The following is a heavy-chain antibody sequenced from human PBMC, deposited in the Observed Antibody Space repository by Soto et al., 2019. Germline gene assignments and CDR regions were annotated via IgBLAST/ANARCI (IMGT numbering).Heavy chain of an antibody. V-gene: IGHV2-5*02. J-gene: IGHJ4*02. CDR2: IYWDDEK. Sequence: SGPTLVNPTQTLTLTCTFSWFSLSTSGVGVGWIRQPPGKALELLALIYWDDEKRYSPSLKSRLTITKDTSKNQVVLTMTNMDPVDTAQFFFEQRGVYWGCARYFEYWGQGTLVTSPQ. CDR3: EQRGVYWGCARYFEY. D-gene: IGHD2-21*01. CDR1: WFSLSTSGVG.